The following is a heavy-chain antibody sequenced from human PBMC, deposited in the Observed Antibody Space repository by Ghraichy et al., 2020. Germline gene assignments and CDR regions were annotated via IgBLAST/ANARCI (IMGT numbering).Heavy chain of an antibody. V-gene: IGHV4-39*01. CDR2: IYYSGST. CDR1: GGSISSSSYY. J-gene: IGHJ5*02. CDR3: ARHGSPQLTHNWFDP. D-gene: IGHD1-1*01. Sequence: SETLSLTCTVSGGSISSSSYYWGWIRQPPGKGLEWIGSIYYSGSTYYNPSLKSRVTISVDTSKNQFSLKLSSMTAADTAVYYCARHGSPQLTHNWFDPWGQGTLVTVSS.